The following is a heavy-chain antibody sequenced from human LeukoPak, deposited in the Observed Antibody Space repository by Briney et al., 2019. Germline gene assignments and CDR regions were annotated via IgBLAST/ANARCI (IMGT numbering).Heavy chain of an antibody. CDR3: ARGRGSYYQPFDY. V-gene: IGHV4-59*08. J-gene: IGHJ4*02. D-gene: IGHD1-26*01. CDR1: GGSISSYY. Sequence: SETLSLTCTVSGGSISSYYWSWIRQPPGKGLEWIGSIYYSGSTNYNPSLKSRVTISVDTSKNQFSLKLSSVTAADTAVYYCARGRGSYYQPFDYWGQGTLVTVSS. CDR2: IYYSGST.